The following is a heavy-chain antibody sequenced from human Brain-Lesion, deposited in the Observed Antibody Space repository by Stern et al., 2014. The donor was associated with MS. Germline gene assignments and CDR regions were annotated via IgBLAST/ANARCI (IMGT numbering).Heavy chain of an antibody. V-gene: IGHV3-9*01. D-gene: IGHD1-26*01. J-gene: IGHJ4*02. CDR3: TKASEGASDYFDY. Sequence: VQLVQSGGGLVQPGGSLRLSCAASGFTFDDYAMHWVRPAPGKGLEWVSGISWNSGSIGYADSVKGRFTISRDNAKNSLYLQMNSLRAEDTALYYCTKASEGASDYFDYWGQGTLVTVSS. CDR2: ISWNSGSI. CDR1: GFTFDDYA.